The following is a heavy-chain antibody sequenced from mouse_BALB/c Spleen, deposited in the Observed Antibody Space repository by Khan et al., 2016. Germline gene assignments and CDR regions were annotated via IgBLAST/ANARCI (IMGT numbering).Heavy chain of an antibody. V-gene: IGHV10S3*01. D-gene: IGHD2-4*01. J-gene: IGHJ3*01. CDR3: VRDMITRAY. CDR2: IRSKSNNYAT. CDR1: GFTFNTNA. Sequence: VQLVETGGGLVQPKGSLKLSCAASGFTFNTNAMNWVRQAPGKGLEWVARIRSKSNNYATYYADSVKDRFTISRDDSQSMLYLQMNNLKTEDTAMYYCVRDMITRAYWGQGTLVTVSA.